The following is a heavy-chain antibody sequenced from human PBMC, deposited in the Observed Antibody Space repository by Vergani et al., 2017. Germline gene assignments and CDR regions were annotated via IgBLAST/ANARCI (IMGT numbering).Heavy chain of an antibody. Sequence: QVQLQESGPGLVKPSQTLALTCTVSGGSISRGGYYWSWIRQHPGKGLEWIGYTYYSGSTYYNPSLKSRVTISVDTSKNQFSLKLSSVTAADTAVYYCARGGXGSDYPVDYYYMDVWGKGTTVTVSS. V-gene: IGHV4-31*03. D-gene: IGHD1-26*01. CDR2: TYYSGST. CDR3: ARGGXGSDYPVDYYYMDV. CDR1: GGSISRGGYY. J-gene: IGHJ6*03.